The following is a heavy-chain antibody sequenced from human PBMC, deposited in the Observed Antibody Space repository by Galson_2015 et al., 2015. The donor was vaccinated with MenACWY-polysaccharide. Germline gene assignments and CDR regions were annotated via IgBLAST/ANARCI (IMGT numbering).Heavy chain of an antibody. V-gene: IGHV4-38-2*01. CDR3: ARVEKYSGSFYILY. CDR1: DYSIRSGYF. D-gene: IGHD1-26*01. J-gene: IGHJ4*02. CDR2: IFHSGTT. Sequence: ETLSLTCAVSDYSIRSGYFWGWIRQPPGKGLEWIASIFHSGTTYYNPSLKSRVTISVDTSKNQFSLKLSSVTAADTAAYYCARVEKYSGSFYILYWGQ.